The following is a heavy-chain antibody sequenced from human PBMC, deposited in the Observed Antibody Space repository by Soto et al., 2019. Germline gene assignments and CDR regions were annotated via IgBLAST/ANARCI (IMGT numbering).Heavy chain of an antibody. CDR1: GGSFSGYY. V-gene: IGHV4-34*01. Sequence: SETLSLTCAVYGGSFSGYYWSWIRQPPGKGLEWIGEINHSGSTNYNPSLKSRVTISVDTSKNQFSLKLSSVTAADTAVYYCARGTNASIAAAWDGPYLQQWGQGTL. D-gene: IGHD6-13*01. J-gene: IGHJ1*01. CDR2: INHSGST. CDR3: ARGTNASIAAAWDGPYLQQ.